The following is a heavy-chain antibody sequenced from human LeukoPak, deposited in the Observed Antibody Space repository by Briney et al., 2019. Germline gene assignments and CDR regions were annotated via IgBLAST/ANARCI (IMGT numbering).Heavy chain of an antibody. CDR3: TTGPTYYGPTYYDFWSGSSWFDP. Sequence: ASVKVSCKVSGYTLTELSMHWVRQAPGKGLEWMGGFDPEDGETIYAQKFQGRVTMTEDTSTDTAYMELSSLRSEDTAVYYCTTGPTYYGPTYYDFWSGSSWFDPWGQGTLVTVSS. V-gene: IGHV1-24*01. D-gene: IGHD3-3*01. J-gene: IGHJ5*02. CDR2: FDPEDGET. CDR1: GYTLTELS.